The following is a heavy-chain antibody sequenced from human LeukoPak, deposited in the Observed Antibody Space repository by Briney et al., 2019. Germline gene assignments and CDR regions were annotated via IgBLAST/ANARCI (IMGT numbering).Heavy chain of an antibody. CDR2: IYYSRST. V-gene: IGHV4-59*08. Sequence: SETLSLTCTVSGGSISRYYWSWLRQPPGKGLECIGYIYYSRSTNYNPSLKSRVTISVDTSKNQFSLKLSSVTAADTAVYYCARRLTIFGVPDAFDIWGQGTMVTVSS. CDR3: ARRLTIFGVPDAFDI. CDR1: GGSISRYY. J-gene: IGHJ3*02. D-gene: IGHD3-3*01.